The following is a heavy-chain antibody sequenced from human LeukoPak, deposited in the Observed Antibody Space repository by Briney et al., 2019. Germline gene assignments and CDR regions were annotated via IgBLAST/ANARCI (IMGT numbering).Heavy chain of an antibody. CDR2: IYSGGST. D-gene: IGHD2-15*01. V-gene: IGHV3-66*01. CDR3: ARRRGSYYFDY. Sequence: PGGSLRLSCAASGFTVSSNYMSWVRQAPGKGLEWVSVIYSGGSTYYADSVKGRFTISRDNSKNTLYLQVNSLRAEDTAVYYCARRRGSYYFDYWGQGTLVTVSS. CDR1: GFTVSSNY. J-gene: IGHJ4*02.